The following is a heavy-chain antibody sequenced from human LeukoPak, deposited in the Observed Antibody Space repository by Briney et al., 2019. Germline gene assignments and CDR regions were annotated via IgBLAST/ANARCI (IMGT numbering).Heavy chain of an antibody. V-gene: IGHV1-2*02. D-gene: IGHD2-15*01. CDR1: GYTFTGHF. CDR3: ARPRSCCDAMDV. Sequence: ASVRVSCKASGYTFTGHFMHWVRQAPGQGLEWMGSIDPNSGGANSAQKFQGRVTMTRDTSISTVYMELSGLTSDDTAVYYCARPRSCCDAMDVWGQGTTVTVSS. CDR2: IDPNSGGA. J-gene: IGHJ6*02.